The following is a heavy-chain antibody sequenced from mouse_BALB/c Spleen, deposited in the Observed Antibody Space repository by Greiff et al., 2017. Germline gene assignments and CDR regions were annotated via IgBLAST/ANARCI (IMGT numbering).Heavy chain of an antibody. V-gene: IGHV1S81*02. CDR1: GYTFTSYW. CDR2: INPSNGRT. Sequence: QVQLQQPGAELVKPGASVKLSCKASGYTFTSYWMHWVKQRPGQGLEWIGEINPSNGRTNYNEKFKSKATLTVDKSSSTAYMQLSRLTSEDSAVYYCARWVYYYGSGYFDVWGAGTTVTVSS. CDR3: ARWVYYYGSGYFDV. J-gene: IGHJ1*01. D-gene: IGHD1-1*01.